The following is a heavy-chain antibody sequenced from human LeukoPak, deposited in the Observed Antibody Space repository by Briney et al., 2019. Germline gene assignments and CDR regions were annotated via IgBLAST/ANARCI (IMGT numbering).Heavy chain of an antibody. CDR3: TRGGAGYFQH. J-gene: IGHJ1*01. V-gene: IGHV3-49*04. D-gene: IGHD3-10*01. CDR2: IRSKAYGGTA. Sequence: GGSLRLSCTASGLLFGDYAMTWVRQVPGKGLEWLGFIRSKAYGGTAEYAASVKGRFTISRDNAKNTLYLQMNSLRAEDTAVYYCTRGGAGYFQHWGQGTLVTVSS. CDR1: GLLFGDYA.